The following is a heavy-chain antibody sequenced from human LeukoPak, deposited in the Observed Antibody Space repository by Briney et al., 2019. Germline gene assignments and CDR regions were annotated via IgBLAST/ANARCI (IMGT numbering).Heavy chain of an antibody. J-gene: IGHJ4*02. V-gene: IGHV3-11*03. CDR1: GFTFSDYY. D-gene: IGHD2-2*01. CDR3: ARNTRGGALYADY. Sequence: GVSLRLSCAASGFTFSDYYMNWIRQAPGKGLEWVSYISTSTSYTNYADSVRGRFTISRDNAKNSLYLQMNSLRAEDTAVYYCARNTRGGALYADYWGQGTLVTVSS. CDR2: ISTSTSYT.